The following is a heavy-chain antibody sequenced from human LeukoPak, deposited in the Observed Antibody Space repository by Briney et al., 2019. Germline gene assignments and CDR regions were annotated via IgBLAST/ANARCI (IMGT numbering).Heavy chain of an antibody. CDR3: AGTRRYCSGRSCYNWFDP. Sequence: SETLSLTCAVDGGSFSGYYWSWIRQPAGKGLEWIGRIYASGSTTYNSSLKSRVTISIDTAKNQFSLKLTSVTAADTAVYYCAGTRRYCSGRSCYNWFDPWGQGTLVTVSS. J-gene: IGHJ5*02. CDR2: IYASGST. D-gene: IGHD2-15*01. V-gene: IGHV4-59*10. CDR1: GGSFSGYY.